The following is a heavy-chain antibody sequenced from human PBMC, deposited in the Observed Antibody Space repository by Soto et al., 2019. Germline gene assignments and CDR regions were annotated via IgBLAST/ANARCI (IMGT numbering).Heavy chain of an antibody. D-gene: IGHD3-10*01. J-gene: IGHJ4*02. Sequence: EVQLLESGGGLVQPGGSLRLSCAASGFTFSSYAMSWVRQAPGKGLEWVSAISGSGGSTYYADSVKGRFTISRDNSKNTLYLQMNSLRAEDTAVYYCAKDGLGELLYPTSFDYWGQGTLVTVSS. CDR1: GFTFSSYA. CDR2: ISGSGGST. CDR3: AKDGLGELLYPTSFDY. V-gene: IGHV3-23*01.